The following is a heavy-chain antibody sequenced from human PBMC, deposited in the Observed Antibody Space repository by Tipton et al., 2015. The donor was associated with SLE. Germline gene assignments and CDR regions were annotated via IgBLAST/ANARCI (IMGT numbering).Heavy chain of an antibody. D-gene: IGHD3-16*01. CDR3: ARGGAGDSYWYFDL. V-gene: IGHV3-74*02. Sequence: QLVQSGGGLVQPGSSLRLSCAASGFTFSSYWMHWVRQVPGKGLVWVSRIKSDGSRPTYADSVKGRFTISRDNAKNSLYLQMNGLRAEDTAVYYCARGGAGDSYWYFDLWGRGTLVTVSS. J-gene: IGHJ2*01. CDR1: GFTFSSYW. CDR2: IKSDGSRP.